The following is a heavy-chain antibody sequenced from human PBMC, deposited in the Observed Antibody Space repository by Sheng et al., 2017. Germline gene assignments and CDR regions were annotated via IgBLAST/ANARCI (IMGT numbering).Heavy chain of an antibody. D-gene: IGHD3-3*01. CDR1: GFTFSSYS. J-gene: IGHJ6*03. CDR3: ARDPPPYYDFWSGYPGGQNYYYYYMDV. Sequence: EVQLVESGGGLVKPGGSLRLSCAASGFTFSSYSMNWVRQAPGKGLEWVSSISSSSSYIYYADSVKGRFTISRDNAKNSLYLQMNSLRAEDTAVYYCARDPPPYYDFWSGYPGGQNYYYYYMDVWGKGTTVTVSS. CDR2: ISSSSSYI. V-gene: IGHV3-21*01.